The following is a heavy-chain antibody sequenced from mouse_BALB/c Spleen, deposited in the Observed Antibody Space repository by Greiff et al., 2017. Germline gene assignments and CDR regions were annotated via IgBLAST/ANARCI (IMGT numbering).Heavy chain of an antibody. V-gene: IGHV3-2*02. Sequence: EVKLMESGPGLVKPSQSLSLTCTVTGYSITSDYAWNWIRQFPGNKLEWMGYISYSGSTSYNPSLKSRISITRDTSKNQFFLQLNSVTTEDTATYYCARDGKGYFDYWGQGTTLTVSS. J-gene: IGHJ2*01. CDR1: GYSITSDYA. CDR2: ISYSGST. CDR3: ARDGKGYFDY. D-gene: IGHD2-3*01.